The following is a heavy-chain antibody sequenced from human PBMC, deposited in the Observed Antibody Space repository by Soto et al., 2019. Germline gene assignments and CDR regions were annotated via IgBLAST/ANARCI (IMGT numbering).Heavy chain of an antibody. Sequence: QAQLVESGGGLVKPGGSLRLSCSASGFSFGDYYMSWIRQAPGKGLEWVSSISSSGSTTYHADSVEGRLTISRDNAKKSLHLQMNSLRAEDTAVYYCAIDHGGGGLTLDYWGQGTLVSVSS. D-gene: IGHD3-16*01. CDR2: ISSSGSTT. CDR1: GFSFGDYY. CDR3: AIDHGGGGLTLDY. V-gene: IGHV3-11*01. J-gene: IGHJ4*02.